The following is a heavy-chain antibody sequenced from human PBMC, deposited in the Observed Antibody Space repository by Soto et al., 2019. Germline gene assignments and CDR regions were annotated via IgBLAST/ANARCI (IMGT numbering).Heavy chain of an antibody. CDR3: ARHNYGSGSTYFDY. CDR1: GVSIISYY. Sequence: PSNTLSLTCTFSGVSIISYYCSWLRQPPGKGLEWIGYIYYSGSTNYNPSLKSRVTISVDTSKNQFSLKLNSMTAADTAVYYCARHNYGSGSTYFDYWGQGTLVTVS. V-gene: IGHV4-59*08. D-gene: IGHD3-10*01. CDR2: IYYSGST. J-gene: IGHJ4*02.